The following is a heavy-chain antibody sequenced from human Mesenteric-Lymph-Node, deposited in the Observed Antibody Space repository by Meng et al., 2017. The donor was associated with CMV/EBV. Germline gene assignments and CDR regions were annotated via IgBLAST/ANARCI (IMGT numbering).Heavy chain of an antibody. CDR2: INSDGSST. CDR3: ARNQPYNNYLYDP. J-gene: IGHJ5*02. Sequence: GESLKISCAASGFTFDDYAMHWVRQAPGKGLVWVSRINSDGSSTSYADSVKGRFTMSKDNAKNTLYLQMNSLRAEDTAVYYCARNQPYNNYLYDPWGQGTLVTVSS. V-gene: IGHV3-74*01. CDR1: GFTFDDYA. D-gene: IGHD4-11*01.